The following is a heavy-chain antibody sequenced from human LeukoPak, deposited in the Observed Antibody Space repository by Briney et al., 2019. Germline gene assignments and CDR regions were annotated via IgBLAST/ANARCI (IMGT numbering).Heavy chain of an antibody. D-gene: IGHD5-18*01. CDR3: AKGDRSTANALSYCDY. CDR1: GFTFSSYA. V-gene: IGHV3-23*01. J-gene: IGHJ4*02. CDR2: ISGSGGST. Sequence: GGSLRLSCAASGFTFSSYAMSWVRQAPGKGLEWVSAISGSGGSTYYADSVKGRFTISRDNSKNTLYLQMNSLRAEDTAVYYCAKGDRSTANALSYCDYWGQGTLVTVSS.